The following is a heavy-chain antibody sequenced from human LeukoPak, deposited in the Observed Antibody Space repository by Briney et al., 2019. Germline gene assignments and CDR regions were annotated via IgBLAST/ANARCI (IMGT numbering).Heavy chain of an antibody. Sequence: PGGSLRLSCATSGFTFSSYSMNWVRQAPGKGLGWVSSISGSSTYIYYADSEKGRFTISRDNAKNSLYLQMNSLRAEDTAVYYCAREGQGGSGYYYFDYWGQGTLVTVSS. CDR3: AREGQGGSGYYYFDY. J-gene: IGHJ4*02. V-gene: IGHV3-21*01. CDR2: ISGSSTYI. CDR1: GFTFSSYS. D-gene: IGHD3-22*01.